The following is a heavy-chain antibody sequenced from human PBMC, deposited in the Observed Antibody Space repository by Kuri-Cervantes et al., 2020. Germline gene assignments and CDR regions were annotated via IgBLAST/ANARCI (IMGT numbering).Heavy chain of an antibody. V-gene: IGHV4-34*08. CDR1: GFTFSSYW. CDR2: INHSGST. Sequence: GSLRLSCAASGFTFSSYWMHWVRQPPGKGLEWIGEINHSGSTNYNPSLKSRVTISVDRSKNQFSLKLSSVTAADTAVYYCATAGDDSSGYLRFDPWGQGTLVTVSS. J-gene: IGHJ5*02. CDR3: ATAGDDSSGYLRFDP. D-gene: IGHD3-22*01.